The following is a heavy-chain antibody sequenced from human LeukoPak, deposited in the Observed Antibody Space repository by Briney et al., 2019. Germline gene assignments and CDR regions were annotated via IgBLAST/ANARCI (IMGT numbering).Heavy chain of an antibody. Sequence: GGSLTLFCAASGLTFSNYATTWVRQAPGKGLGWVSSITGSGRGTYYADSVKGRFSVSRDNSQNTVFLHMNSLRADDTALYYCSKDPNGDYVGAFDMWGPGTMVTVSS. CDR1: GLTFSNYA. J-gene: IGHJ3*02. CDR3: SKDPNGDYVGAFDM. D-gene: IGHD4-17*01. CDR2: ITGSGRGT. V-gene: IGHV3-23*01.